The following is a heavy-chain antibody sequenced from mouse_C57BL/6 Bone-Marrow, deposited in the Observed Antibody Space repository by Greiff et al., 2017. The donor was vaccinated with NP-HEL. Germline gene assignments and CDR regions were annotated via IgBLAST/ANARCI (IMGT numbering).Heavy chain of an antibody. J-gene: IGHJ1*03. CDR2: IHPNSGST. CDR3: ARRGLYYGSNWYFDV. Sequence: QVQLQQPGAELVKPGASVKLSCKASGYTFTSYWMHWVKQRPGQGLEWIGMIHPNSGSTNYNEKFKSKATLTVDKSSSTAYMQLSSLTSEDSAVYYCARRGLYYGSNWYFDVWGTGTTVTVSS. CDR1: GYTFTSYW. D-gene: IGHD1-1*01. V-gene: IGHV1-64*01.